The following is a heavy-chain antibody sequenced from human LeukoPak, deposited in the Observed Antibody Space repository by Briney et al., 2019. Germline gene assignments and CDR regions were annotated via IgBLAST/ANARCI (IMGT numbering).Heavy chain of an antibody. CDR1: GGSFSGYY. CDR2: INHSGST. D-gene: IGHD2-2*01. Sequence: PSETLSLTCAVYGGSFSGYYWSWIRQPPGKGLEWIGEINHSGSTNYNPSLKSRVTISVDTSKNQFSLKPSSVTAADTAVYYCARTSGVDYCSSTSCYYDYWGQGTLVTVSS. J-gene: IGHJ4*02. CDR3: ARTSGVDYCSSTSCYYDY. V-gene: IGHV4-34*01.